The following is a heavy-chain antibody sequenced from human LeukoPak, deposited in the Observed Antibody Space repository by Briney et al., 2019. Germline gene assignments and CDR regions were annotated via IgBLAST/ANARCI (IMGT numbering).Heavy chain of an antibody. D-gene: IGHD3-3*01. Sequence: GGSLRLSCAASEFTFSNYVMSWVRQAPGKELEWVSAISGSGVTTYYADSVKGRFTISRDNSKYTLYLHMSSLRADDTAIYYCAKAPRIFGVVIDNWGQGILVTVSS. CDR3: AKAPRIFGVVIDN. V-gene: IGHV3-23*01. J-gene: IGHJ4*02. CDR2: ISGSGVTT. CDR1: EFTFSNYV.